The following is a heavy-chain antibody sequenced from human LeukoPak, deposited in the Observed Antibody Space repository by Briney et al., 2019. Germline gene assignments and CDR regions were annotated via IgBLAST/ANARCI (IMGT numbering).Heavy chain of an antibody. CDR3: ARAYYDTSGYYYVYFDH. CDR2: IKEDGSEK. CDR1: GFSFSTHFSTHW. D-gene: IGHD3-22*01. J-gene: IGHJ4*02. Sequence: GGSLRLSCAASGFSFSTHFSTHWMSWVRQAPGKGLEWVANIKEDGSEKYFVDSVKGRFTISRDNAKNLLYLQMNSLRAEDTAVYHCARAYYDTSGYYYVYFDHWGQGTLVTVSS. V-gene: IGHV3-7*01.